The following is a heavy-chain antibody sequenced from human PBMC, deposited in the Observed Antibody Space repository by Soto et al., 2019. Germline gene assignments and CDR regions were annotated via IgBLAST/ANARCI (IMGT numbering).Heavy chain of an antibody. CDR3: GRGGGVFPTAAKGPGYEYYYYYGMDV. Sequence: QVQLVQSGAEVKKPGSSVKVSCKASGGTFSSYAISWVRQAPGQGLEWMGGIIPIFGTANYAQKFQGRVTITADESTSTAYVELGSLRSEDTAGDYCGRGGGVFPTAAKGPGYEYYYYYGMDVWGQGTTVTVSS. D-gene: IGHD6-13*01. V-gene: IGHV1-69*01. CDR1: GGTFSSYA. J-gene: IGHJ6*02. CDR2: IIPIFGTA.